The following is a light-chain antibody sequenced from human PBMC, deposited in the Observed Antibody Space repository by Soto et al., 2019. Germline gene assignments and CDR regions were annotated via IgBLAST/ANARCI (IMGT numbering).Light chain of an antibody. J-gene: IGKJ1*01. V-gene: IGKV3-20*01. CDR1: QTVSRNY. CDR2: GAS. CDR3: QQYGSSPWT. Sequence: EVVLTQSPGTLSLSPGERATVSCRASQTVSRNYLAWYQKKPGQAPRLLIYGASTRAAGIPDRFSGSGSGTDFTLTISRLEPEDFVVYYCQQYGSSPWTFGQGTKVDI.